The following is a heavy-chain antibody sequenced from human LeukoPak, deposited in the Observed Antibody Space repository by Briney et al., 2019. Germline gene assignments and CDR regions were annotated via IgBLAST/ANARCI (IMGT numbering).Heavy chain of an antibody. V-gene: IGHV3-30*04. J-gene: IGHJ6*02. Sequence: HPGGSLRLSCAASGFTFSSYAMHWVRQAPGKGLEWVAVISYDGSNKYYADSVKGRFTISRDNSKNTLYLQMNSLRAEDTAVYYCAKAGYSYGDYYYGMDVWGQGTTVTVSS. CDR3: AKAGYSYGDYYYGMDV. CDR1: GFTFSSYA. CDR2: ISYDGSNK. D-gene: IGHD5-18*01.